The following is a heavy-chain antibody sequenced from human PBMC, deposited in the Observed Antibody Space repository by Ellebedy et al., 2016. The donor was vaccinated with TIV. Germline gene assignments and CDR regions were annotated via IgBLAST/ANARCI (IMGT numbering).Heavy chain of an antibody. Sequence: PGGSLRLSCAASGFTFSTNAMGWVRQSPERGLEWISAISADGTRTYYADSVQGRFIISRDNSKNILYLQMNSLRAEDTAVYYSTKNRPSVSMDVWGQGTTVTVSS. CDR1: GFTFSTNA. CDR3: TKNRPSVSMDV. CDR2: ISADGTRT. V-gene: IGHV3-23*01. J-gene: IGHJ6*02. D-gene: IGHD2/OR15-2a*01.